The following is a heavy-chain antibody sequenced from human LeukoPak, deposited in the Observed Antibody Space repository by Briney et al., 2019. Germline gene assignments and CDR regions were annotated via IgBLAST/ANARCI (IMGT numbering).Heavy chain of an antibody. CDR3: AKDTGYCSAGICYSAPVIAY. J-gene: IGHJ4*02. Sequence: ASMKVSCKASGCTFNTYGITWVRQAPGQGLEWMGWISAYDGNTNYAQKFQGRVTMTTDTSTSTAFMELRGLKSDDTAVYYCAKDTGYCSAGICYSAPVIAYWGQGTLITVSS. V-gene: IGHV1-18*01. D-gene: IGHD2-15*01. CDR2: ISAYDGNT. CDR1: GCTFNTYG.